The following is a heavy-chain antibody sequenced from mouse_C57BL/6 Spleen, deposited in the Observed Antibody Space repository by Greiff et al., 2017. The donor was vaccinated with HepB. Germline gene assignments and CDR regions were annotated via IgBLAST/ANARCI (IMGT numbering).Heavy chain of an antibody. CDR3: AQLPGYFDY. Sequence: VQLQQSGPELVKPGASVKISCKASGYAFSSSWMNWVKQRPGKGLEWIGRIYPGDGDTNYNGKFKGKATLTADKSSSTAYMQLSSLTSEDSAVYFCAQLPGYFDYWGQGTTLTVSS. V-gene: IGHV1-82*01. D-gene: IGHD1-1*01. CDR1: GYAFSSSW. CDR2: IYPGDGDT. J-gene: IGHJ2*01.